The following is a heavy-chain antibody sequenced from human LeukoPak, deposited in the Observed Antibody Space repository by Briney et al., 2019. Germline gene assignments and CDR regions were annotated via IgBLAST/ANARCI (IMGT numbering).Heavy chain of an antibody. CDR1: GFTFNFHA. CDR2: VTHTGTRT. CDR3: ASSRRGYDTGWNYFDY. Sequence: GGSLRLSCTISGFTFNFHAMTWVRQAPGKGLEWVATVTHTGTRTYHADSVKGRFTISRDNSRGTLFLQMSSLRADDTAVYYCASSRRGYDTGWNYFDYWGQGTLVTVSS. D-gene: IGHD6-19*01. V-gene: IGHV3-23*01. J-gene: IGHJ4*02.